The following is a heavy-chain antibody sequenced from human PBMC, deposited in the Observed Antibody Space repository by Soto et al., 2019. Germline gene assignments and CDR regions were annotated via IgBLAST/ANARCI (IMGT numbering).Heavy chain of an antibody. CDR2: IWYDGSNK. J-gene: IGHJ4*02. V-gene: IGHV3-33*01. Sequence: GGSLRLSCAASGFTFSSYGMHWVRQAPGKGLEWVAVIWYDGSNKYYADSVKGRFTISRDNSKNTLYLQMNSLRAEDTAVYYCARSRIFGYTLRVLPSVVGYWGQGTLVTVSS. CDR1: GFTFSSYG. CDR3: ARSRIFGYTLRVLPSVVGY. D-gene: IGHD3-10*02.